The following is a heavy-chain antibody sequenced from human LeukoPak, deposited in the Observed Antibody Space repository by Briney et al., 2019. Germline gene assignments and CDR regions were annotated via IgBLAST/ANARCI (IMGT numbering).Heavy chain of an antibody. CDR1: GFTFSSYW. V-gene: IGHV3-7*03. J-gene: IGHJ4*02. CDR2: IKQDGSEK. CDR3: ARLYCSSTSCYVDY. D-gene: IGHD2-2*01. Sequence: GGSLRLSCAASGFTFSSYWMSWVRQAPGKGLEWVANIKQDGSEKYYVDSVKGRFTISRDNAKNSLYLQMNSLRAEDTAVYYCARLYCSSTSCYVDYWGQGTLVTVSS.